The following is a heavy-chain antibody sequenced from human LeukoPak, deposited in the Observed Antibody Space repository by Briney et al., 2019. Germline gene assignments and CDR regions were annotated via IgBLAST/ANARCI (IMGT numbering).Heavy chain of an antibody. Sequence: SETLSLTRTLSLGSLSIGSYYSSWIRQPPRKGLGWTRYIYYSGSTNYNPSLKSRVTISAATSNNQFSLKLSSVTPADTAVYYCARSSGITMVQGGYFDYWGQGTLVTVSS. CDR1: LGSLSIGSYY. CDR2: IYYSGST. CDR3: ARSSGITMVQGGYFDY. D-gene: IGHD3-10*01. V-gene: IGHV4-61*01. J-gene: IGHJ4*02.